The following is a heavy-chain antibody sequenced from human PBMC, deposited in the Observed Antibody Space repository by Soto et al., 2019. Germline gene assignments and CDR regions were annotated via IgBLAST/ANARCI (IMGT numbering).Heavy chain of an antibody. J-gene: IGHJ3*02. V-gene: IGHV1-18*01. Sequence: QVQLVQSGAEVKKPGASVKVSCKASGYTFTSYGISWVRQAPGQGLEWMGWISAYNGNTNYAQKLQGRVTMTTDTSTSTAYMELRRLRSDDTAVYYCARDPRSGIAVAQDAFDIWGQGTMVTVSS. CDR2: ISAYNGNT. D-gene: IGHD6-19*01. CDR1: GYTFTSYG. CDR3: ARDPRSGIAVAQDAFDI.